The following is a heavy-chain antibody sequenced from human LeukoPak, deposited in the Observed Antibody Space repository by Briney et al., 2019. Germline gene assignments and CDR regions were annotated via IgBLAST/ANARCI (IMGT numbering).Heavy chain of an antibody. Sequence: GGSLRLSCAASGFTFSSYAMHWVRQAPGKGLEWVAVISDDGSEKYYADSVKGRFTISRDNSKNTLYLQMNSLIAEDTAVYYCGRDRPLGCSGGTCRYGAFDIWGQGTMVTVSS. V-gene: IGHV3-30*14. D-gene: IGHD2-15*01. CDR1: GFTFSSYA. CDR3: GRDRPLGCSGGTCRYGAFDI. CDR2: ISDDGSEK. J-gene: IGHJ3*02.